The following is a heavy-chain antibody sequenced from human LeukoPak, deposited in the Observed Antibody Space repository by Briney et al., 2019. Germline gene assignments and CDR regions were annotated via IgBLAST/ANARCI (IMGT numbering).Heavy chain of an antibody. CDR3: ARGGTYYYDSSGYYFESVAFDI. CDR1: GYTFTGYY. D-gene: IGHD3-22*01. V-gene: IGHV1-2*02. CDR2: INPNSGGT. Sequence: ASVKVSCKASGYTFTGYYMHWVRQAPGQGLEWMGWINPNSGGTNYAQKFQGRVTMTRDTSISTAYMELSRLRSDDTAVYYCARGGTYYYDSSGYYFESVAFDIWGQGTMVTVSS. J-gene: IGHJ3*02.